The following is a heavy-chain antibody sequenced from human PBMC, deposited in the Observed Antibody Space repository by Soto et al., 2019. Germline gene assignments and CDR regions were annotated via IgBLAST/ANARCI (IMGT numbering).Heavy chain of an antibody. Sequence: QVQLVQSGAEVKKPGSSVKVSCKASGGTFSSYAISWVRQAPGQGLEWMGGIIPIFGTANYAQKFQGRVTITADKSTSTADMELSSLRSEDTAVYYCAGRITMVRVQHVYYYYGMDVWGQGTTVTVSS. CDR3: AGRITMVRVQHVYYYYGMDV. CDR1: GGTFSSYA. V-gene: IGHV1-69*06. CDR2: IIPIFGTA. D-gene: IGHD3-10*01. J-gene: IGHJ6*02.